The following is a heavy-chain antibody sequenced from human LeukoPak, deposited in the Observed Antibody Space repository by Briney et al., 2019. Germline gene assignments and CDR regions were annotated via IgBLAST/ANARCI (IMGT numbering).Heavy chain of an antibody. V-gene: IGHV4-4*08. CDR3: ARRAYYDSSGYHPTSGYFDL. D-gene: IGHD3-22*01. CDR1: GGSMFNYY. J-gene: IGHJ2*01. CDR2: XYVNGIT. Sequence: SETLSLTCTVSGGSMFNYYWNWIRXXXXKXXXXXGXXYVNGITNYSPSLRSRGTXXIATSKNQFSLRLTSVTAADTAMYYCARRAYYDSSGYHPTSGYFDLWGRGTLVSVSS.